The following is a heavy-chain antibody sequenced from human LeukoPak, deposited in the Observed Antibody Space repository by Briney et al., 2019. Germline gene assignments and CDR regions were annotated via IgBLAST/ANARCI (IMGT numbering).Heavy chain of an antibody. D-gene: IGHD2-2*01. CDR3: ARVPAAMWNWFDP. CDR2: VSGSGGST. CDR1: GFTFSSYG. V-gene: IGHV3-23*01. J-gene: IGHJ5*02. Sequence: PGGSLRLSCAASGFTFSSYGMSWVRQAPGKGLEWVSAVSGSGGSTYYADSVKGRFTISRDNSKNTLYLQMNSLRAEDTAVYYCARVPAAMWNWFDPWGQGTLVTVSS.